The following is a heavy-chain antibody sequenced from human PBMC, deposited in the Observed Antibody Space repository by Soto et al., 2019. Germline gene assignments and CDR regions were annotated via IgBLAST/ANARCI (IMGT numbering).Heavy chain of an antibody. CDR3: ARAGITTTPSYYYYYYMDV. D-gene: IGHD4-4*01. Sequence: GGSLRLSCAASGFTFSSYSMNWVRQAPGKGLEWVSYISSSSTICYADSVKGRFTISRDNAKNSLYLQMNSLRAEDTAVYYCARAGITTTPSYYYYYYMDVWGKGTTVTVSS. J-gene: IGHJ6*03. CDR1: GFTFSSYS. CDR2: ISSSSTI. V-gene: IGHV3-48*01.